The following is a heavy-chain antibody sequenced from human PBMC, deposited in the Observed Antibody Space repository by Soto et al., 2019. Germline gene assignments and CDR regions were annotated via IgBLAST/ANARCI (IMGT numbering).Heavy chain of an antibody. CDR3: AKDRGFCGGDCYSYFDY. CDR2: ISYDGSNK. J-gene: IGHJ4*02. Sequence: GGSLRLSCAASGFTFSSYGMHWVRQAPGXXLEWVAVISYDGSNKYYADSVKGRFTISRDNSKNTLYLQMNSLRAEDTAVYYCAKDRGFCGGDCYSYFDYWGQGTLVTVSS. D-gene: IGHD2-21*02. V-gene: IGHV3-30*18. CDR1: GFTFSSYG.